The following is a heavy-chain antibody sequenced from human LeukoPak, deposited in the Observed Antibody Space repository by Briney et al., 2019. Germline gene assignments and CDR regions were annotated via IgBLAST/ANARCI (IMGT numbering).Heavy chain of an antibody. CDR2: TWYDGSER. J-gene: IGHJ3*02. D-gene: IGHD3-10*01. CDR3: AKDGLYYYGSGSYSGAFDI. Sequence: PGGSLRLSCAASGFDFNTYGMHWVRQAPGKGLEWLAVTWYDGSERSYADSVKGRFTISRDNSKNTLYLQMNSLRAEDTAVYYCAKDGLYYYGSGSYSGAFDIWGQGTMVTVSS. CDR1: GFDFNTYG. V-gene: IGHV3-33*06.